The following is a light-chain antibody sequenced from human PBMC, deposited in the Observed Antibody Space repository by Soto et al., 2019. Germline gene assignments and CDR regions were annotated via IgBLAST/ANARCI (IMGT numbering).Light chain of an antibody. CDR3: QQSYSTLIT. CDR1: QSVGTW. Sequence: DIQMTQSPSTLSASVGDRVTITCRASQSVGTWLAWYQQKPGKAPKLLIYAASSLQSGVPSRFSGSGSGTDFTLTISSLQPEDFATYYCQQSYSTLITFGQGTRLEIK. J-gene: IGKJ5*01. CDR2: AAS. V-gene: IGKV1-39*01.